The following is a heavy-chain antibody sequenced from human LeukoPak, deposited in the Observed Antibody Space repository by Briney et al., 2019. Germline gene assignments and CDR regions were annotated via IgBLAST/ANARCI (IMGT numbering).Heavy chain of an antibody. J-gene: IGHJ4*02. CDR1: GYTFTSYG. V-gene: IGHV1-18*04. Sequence: ASVKVSCKASGYTFTSYGISWVRQAPGQGLEWMGWISAYNGNTNYAQKLQGRVTMATDTSMSTAYMELRSLRSDDTAVYYCARDIWDSSGWYVPFDYWGQGTLVTVSS. CDR2: ISAYNGNT. D-gene: IGHD6-19*01. CDR3: ARDIWDSSGWYVPFDY.